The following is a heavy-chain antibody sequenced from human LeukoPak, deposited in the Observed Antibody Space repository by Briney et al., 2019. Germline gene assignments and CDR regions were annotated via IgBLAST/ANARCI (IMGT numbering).Heavy chain of an antibody. Sequence: PSETLSLTCTVSGGSVSSGIYYWSWIRQPPGKGLEWIGYIYYSGSTNYNPSLKSRVTISVDTSKNQFSLKLSSVTAADTAVYYCARVGVVVTARWFDPWGQGTLVTVSS. CDR1: GGSVSSGIYY. CDR3: ARVGVVVTARWFDP. J-gene: IGHJ5*02. CDR2: IYYSGST. D-gene: IGHD2-21*02. V-gene: IGHV4-61*01.